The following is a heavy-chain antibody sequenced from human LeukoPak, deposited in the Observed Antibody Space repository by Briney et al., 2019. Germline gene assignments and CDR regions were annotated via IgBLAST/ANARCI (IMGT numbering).Heavy chain of an antibody. J-gene: IGHJ5*02. Sequence: GGSLRLSCAASGFTFSSSAMSWVRQAPGKGLEWASAISGSGGSTYYADSVKGRFTISRDNSKNTLYLQMNSLRAEDTAVYYCAKVGSLGYCTSTSCHGGNWFDPWGQGTLVTVSS. D-gene: IGHD2-2*01. V-gene: IGHV3-23*01. CDR1: GFTFSSSA. CDR2: ISGSGGST. CDR3: AKVGSLGYCTSTSCHGGNWFDP.